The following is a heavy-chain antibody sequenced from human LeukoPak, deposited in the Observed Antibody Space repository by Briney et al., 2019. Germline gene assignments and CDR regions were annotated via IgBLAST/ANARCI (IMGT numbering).Heavy chain of an antibody. CDR1: GFIVSGNY. CDR2: IYYSGNT. Sequence: GGSLRLSCAASGFIVSGNYMSWVRQAPGKGLEWVSVIYYSGNTYYTDSVKGRFTISTDNSKNTLYLQMNSLRAEDTAIYYCVRDSYYAFDIWGQGTVVAVSS. D-gene: IGHD2-8*01. J-gene: IGHJ3*02. CDR3: VRDSYYAFDI. V-gene: IGHV3-66*01.